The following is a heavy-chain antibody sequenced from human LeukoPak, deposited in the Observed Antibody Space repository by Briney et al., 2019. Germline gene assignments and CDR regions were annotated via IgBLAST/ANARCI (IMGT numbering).Heavy chain of an antibody. Sequence: ASVKVSCKASGYTFTNHYMHWVRQAPGQGLEWMGWINPNSGGTNYAQKFQGRVTMTRDTSISTAYMELSRLRSDDTAVYYCARQPYGSGRHFDYWGQGTLVTVSS. V-gene: IGHV1-2*02. J-gene: IGHJ4*02. CDR2: INPNSGGT. CDR1: GYTFTNHY. D-gene: IGHD3-10*01. CDR3: ARQPYGSGRHFDY.